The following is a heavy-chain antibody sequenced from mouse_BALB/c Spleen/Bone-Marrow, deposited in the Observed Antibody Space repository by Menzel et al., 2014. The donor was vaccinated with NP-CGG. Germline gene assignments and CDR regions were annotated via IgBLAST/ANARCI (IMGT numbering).Heavy chain of an antibody. CDR3: SRLYYYGNFAY. J-gene: IGHJ3*01. Sequence: EVQLQQSGGGLVQPGGSLKLSCAASGFDFSRYWMSWVRQAPGKGLEWIGEINPDSSTINYTPSLKDKFIISRDNAKNTLYLQMSKVRSEDTALYYCSRLYYYGNFAYWGQGTPVTVSA. CDR1: GFDFSRYW. D-gene: IGHD1-1*01. CDR2: INPDSSTI. V-gene: IGHV4-1*02.